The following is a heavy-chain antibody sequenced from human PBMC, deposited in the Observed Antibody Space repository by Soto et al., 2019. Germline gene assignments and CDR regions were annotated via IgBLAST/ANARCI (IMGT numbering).Heavy chain of an antibody. Sequence: SETVSLTCTVSGASISGFYWSWIRKSAGKGLEWIGRIYATGTTDYNPSLKSRVMMSVDTSKKQFSLKLRSVTAADTAVYYCVRDGTKTLRDWFDPWGQGISVTVSS. CDR1: GASISGFY. D-gene: IGHD1-1*01. CDR2: IYATGTT. V-gene: IGHV4-4*07. CDR3: VRDGTKTLRDWFDP. J-gene: IGHJ5*02.